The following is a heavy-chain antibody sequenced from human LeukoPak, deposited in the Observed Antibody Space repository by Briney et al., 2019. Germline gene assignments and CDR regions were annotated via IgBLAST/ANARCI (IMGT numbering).Heavy chain of an antibody. CDR3: ARGYDFWSGYPFDP. CDR2: IYYSGST. D-gene: IGHD3-3*01. V-gene: IGHV4-59*01. J-gene: IGHJ5*02. CDR1: GGSISSYY. Sequence: SETLSLTCTVSGGSISSYYWSWIRQPPGKGLEWIGYIYYSGSTNYNPSLKSRVTISVDTSKNQFSLKLSSVTAADTAVYYCARGYDFWSGYPFDPWGQRTLVTVSS.